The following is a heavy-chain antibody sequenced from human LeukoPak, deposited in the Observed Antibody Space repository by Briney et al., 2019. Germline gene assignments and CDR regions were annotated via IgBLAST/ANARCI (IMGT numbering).Heavy chain of an antibody. CDR2: INPNSGGT. D-gene: IGHD3-9*01. J-gene: IGHJ5*02. CDR3: ARGGVLRYFDWSRP. Sequence: ASVNVSCTASGYTFTGYYMHWVRQAPGPGHELMGWINPNSGGTNYAQKFQGRVTITRDTSISTAYMELSRLRSDDTAVYYCARGGVLRYFDWSRPWGQGTLVTVSS. V-gene: IGHV1-2*02. CDR1: GYTFTGYY.